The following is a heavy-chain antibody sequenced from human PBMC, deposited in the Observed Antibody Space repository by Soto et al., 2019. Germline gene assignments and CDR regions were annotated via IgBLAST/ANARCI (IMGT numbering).Heavy chain of an antibody. J-gene: IGHJ6*02. V-gene: IGHV3-30-3*01. D-gene: IGHD1-26*01. CDR2: ISYDGSNK. Sequence: GGSLRLSCAASGFTFISYAIHCFRHSPFKWLEWVAVISYDGSNKYYADSVKGRFTISRDNSKNTLYLQMNSLRAEDTAVYYCARDVESGSSQYYYYYYGMDVWGQGTTVTVSS. CDR1: GFTFISYA. CDR3: ARDVESGSSQYYYYYYGMDV.